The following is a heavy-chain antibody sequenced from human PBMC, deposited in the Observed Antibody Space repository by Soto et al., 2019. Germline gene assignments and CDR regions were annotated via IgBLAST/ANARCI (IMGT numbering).Heavy chain of an antibody. J-gene: IGHJ6*02. CDR3: ARDPGLTTVGYWYYYGMDV. CDR1: GFTFSSYA. Sequence: GGSLRLSCAASGFTFSSYAMHWVRQAPGKGLEWVAVISYDGSNKYYADSVKGRFTISRDNSKNTLYLQMNSLRAEDTAVYYCARDPGLTTVGYWYYYGMDVWGQGATVTVSS. V-gene: IGHV3-30-3*01. D-gene: IGHD4-17*01. CDR2: ISYDGSNK.